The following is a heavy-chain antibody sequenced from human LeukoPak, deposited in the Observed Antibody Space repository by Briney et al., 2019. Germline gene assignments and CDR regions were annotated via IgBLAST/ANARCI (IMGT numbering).Heavy chain of an antibody. CDR2: ISGSGGST. D-gene: IGHD7-27*01. CDR3: ARGLNWGSLAFDY. CDR1: GFTFSSYA. V-gene: IGHV3-23*01. J-gene: IGHJ4*02. Sequence: GGSLRLSCAASGFTFSSYAMSWVRQAPGKGLEWVSAISGSGGSTYYADSVKGRVTISRDNAKNSLYLQMNRLRAEDTAAYYCARGLNWGSLAFDYWAREPWSPSPQ.